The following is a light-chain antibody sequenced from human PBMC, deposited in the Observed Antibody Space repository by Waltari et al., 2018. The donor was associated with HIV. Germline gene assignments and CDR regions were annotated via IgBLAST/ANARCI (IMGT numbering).Light chain of an antibody. CDR2: GAS. CDR3: QQYDNWPLT. Sequence: EIVMTQSPATLSMSPGERATLSCRASQGVGSNLAWYQQRPGQAPRLLIYGASTRASGIPARFSGVGSGTDFTVTISSLQSEDFAVYYCQQYDNWPLTFGGGTKVEI. J-gene: IGKJ4*01. CDR1: QGVGSN. V-gene: IGKV3-15*01.